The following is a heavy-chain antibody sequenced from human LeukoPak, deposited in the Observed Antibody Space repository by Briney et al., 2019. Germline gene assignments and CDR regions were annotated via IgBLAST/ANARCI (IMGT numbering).Heavy chain of an antibody. Sequence: PGGSLRLSCAASGFTFGKYWINWVRQAPGKGLMWVSRVHSDGSITNYADSVKGRFSISRDSSKNTLYLQMSSLRSENTAVYYCAREQEDCTGTTCYRAFDVWGQGTMVTVS. D-gene: IGHD2-2*01. CDR1: GFTFGKYW. V-gene: IGHV3-74*01. CDR3: AREQEDCTGTTCYRAFDV. CDR2: VHSDGSIT. J-gene: IGHJ3*01.